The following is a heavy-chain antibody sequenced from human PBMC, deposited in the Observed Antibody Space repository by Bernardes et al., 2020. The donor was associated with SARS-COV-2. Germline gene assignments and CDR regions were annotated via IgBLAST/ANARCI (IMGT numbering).Heavy chain of an antibody. CDR2: INHSGTT. V-gene: IGHV4-34*01. CDR1: GGSLGAYF. D-gene: IGHD2-21*01. CDR3: ARVENSAFDY. Sequence: LSLTCAVSGGSLGAYFWSWIRQPPGRGLEWIGEINHSGTTNYNPSLKGRVTISIDTSKNQFSVKLTSVTAADTALYYCARVENSAFDYGGLGTLVTVSS. J-gene: IGHJ4*02.